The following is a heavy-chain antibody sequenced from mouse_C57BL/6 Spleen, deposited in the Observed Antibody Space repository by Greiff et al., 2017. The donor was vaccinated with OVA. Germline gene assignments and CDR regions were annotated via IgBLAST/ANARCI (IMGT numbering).Heavy chain of an antibody. D-gene: IGHD1-1*02. Sequence: DVMLVESGGDLVKPGGSLKLSCAASGFTFSSYGMSWVRQTPDKRLEWVATISSGGSYTYYPDSVKGRFTISRDNAKNTLYLQMSSLKSEDTAMYYCAGGGAMDYWGQGTSVTVSS. CDR3: AGGGAMDY. V-gene: IGHV5-6*02. CDR1: GFTFSSYG. CDR2: ISSGGSYT. J-gene: IGHJ4*01.